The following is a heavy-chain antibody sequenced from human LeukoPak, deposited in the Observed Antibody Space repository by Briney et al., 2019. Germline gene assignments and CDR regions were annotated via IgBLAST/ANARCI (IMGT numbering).Heavy chain of an antibody. CDR1: GGSISSGGYS. CDR2: IYHSGST. Sequence: SETLSLTCAVSGGSISSGGYSWSWIRQPPGKGLEWIGYIYHSGSTYYNPSLKSRVTISVDRSKNQFSLKLSSVTAADTAVYYCARAPVTMVRGVAYYYYGIDVWGQGTTVTVSS. CDR3: ARAPVTMVRGVAYYYYGIDV. D-gene: IGHD3-10*01. J-gene: IGHJ6*02. V-gene: IGHV4-30-2*01.